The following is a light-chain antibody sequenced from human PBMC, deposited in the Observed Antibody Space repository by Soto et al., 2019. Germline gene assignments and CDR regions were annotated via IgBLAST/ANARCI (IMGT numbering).Light chain of an antibody. CDR2: GAS. J-gene: IGKJ4*01. V-gene: IGKV3-20*01. Sequence: EIVLTQSPGTLSLSPGARGTLSCRASQSVCSSYLAWYQQKPGKAPRLPIYGASSRATGTPDRFSGSGSGTQFSLTISRLEPEDFAVYYCQQYGSSPLTFGGGTKVEIK. CDR1: QSVCSSY. CDR3: QQYGSSPLT.